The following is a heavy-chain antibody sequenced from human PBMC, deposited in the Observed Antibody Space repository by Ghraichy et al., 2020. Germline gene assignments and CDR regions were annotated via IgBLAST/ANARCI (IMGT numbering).Heavy chain of an antibody. V-gene: IGHV3-23*01. Sequence: GSLRLSCAASGFTFSSFDMSWVRLAPGKGLEWVSSISASGDTTHYADSVRGRFTSSRDNSKSTMSLQLNSLRADDTAIYYCAKDWTPSYWGQGTVVTVSS. J-gene: IGHJ4*02. CDR1: GFTFSSFD. CDR3: AKDWTPSY. D-gene: IGHD1-1*01. CDR2: ISASGDTT.